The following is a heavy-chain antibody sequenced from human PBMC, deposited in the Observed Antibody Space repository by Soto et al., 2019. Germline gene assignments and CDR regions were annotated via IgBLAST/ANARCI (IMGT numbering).Heavy chain of an antibody. Sequence: GGSLRLSCAASGFTFDDYAMHWVRQAPGKGLEWVSGISWNSGSIGYADSVKGRFTISRDNAKNSLYLQMNSLTAGDTAVYYCAKATATSGGAFEIYGQGAMVTVSS. CDR3: AKATATSGGAFEI. D-gene: IGHD1-1*01. CDR1: GFTFDDYA. J-gene: IGHJ3*02. CDR2: ISWNSGSI. V-gene: IGHV3-9*01.